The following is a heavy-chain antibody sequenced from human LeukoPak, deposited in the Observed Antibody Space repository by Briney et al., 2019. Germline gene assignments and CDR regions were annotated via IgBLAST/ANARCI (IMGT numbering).Heavy chain of an antibody. CDR2: IYHSGAT. CDR1: GGSIRSSYYY. CDR3: ARNGGNSDFDY. J-gene: IGHJ4*02. D-gene: IGHD4-23*01. V-gene: IGHV4-39*07. Sequence: ASETLSLTCTVSGGSIRSSYYYWGWIRQPPGKGLEWIGEIYHSGATNYNPSLKSRVTMLLDKSKNQFSLNLNSVTAADTAVYYCARNGGNSDFDYWGQGTLVTVSS.